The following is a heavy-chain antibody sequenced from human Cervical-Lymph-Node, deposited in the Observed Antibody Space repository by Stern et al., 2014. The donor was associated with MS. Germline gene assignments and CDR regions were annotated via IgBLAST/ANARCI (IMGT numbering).Heavy chain of an antibody. V-gene: IGHV3-9*01. CDR3: AKGSGGSGYYPVALDY. D-gene: IGHD3-3*01. Sequence: QLVESGGGLVQPGRSLRLSCAASGFTFDDYAMHWVRQAPGEGLEWVSGITWNSVSVGYADSVKGRFTISRDNAKNSLYLQMNSLRGDDTALYYCAKGSGGSGYYPVALDYWGQGTLVTVSS. J-gene: IGHJ4*02. CDR1: GFTFDDYA. CDR2: ITWNSVSV.